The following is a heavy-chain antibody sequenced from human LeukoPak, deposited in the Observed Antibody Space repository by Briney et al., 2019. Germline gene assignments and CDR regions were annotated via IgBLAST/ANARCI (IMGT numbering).Heavy chain of an antibody. Sequence: GASVKVSCKASGYTFTGYYMHWVRQAPGQGLEWMGWINPNSGGTNYAQKFQGRVTMTRDTSISTAYMELSRLRSDDTAVYYCARVLTRRGGYYNWFDPWGQGTLVTVSS. CDR2: INPNSGGT. V-gene: IGHV1-2*02. CDR1: GYTFTGYY. CDR3: ARVLTRRGGYYNWFDP. D-gene: IGHD2-21*01. J-gene: IGHJ5*02.